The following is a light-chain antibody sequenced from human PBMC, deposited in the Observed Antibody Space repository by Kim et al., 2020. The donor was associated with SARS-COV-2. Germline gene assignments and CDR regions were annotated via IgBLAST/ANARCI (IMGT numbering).Light chain of an antibody. CDR3: QQSYSTPIT. CDR2: AVF. J-gene: IGKJ5*01. V-gene: IGKV1-39*01. Sequence: DIQMTQSPSSLSASVGDRVTITCRASQSIRSYLNWYQQKPGKSPKLLIYAVFSLQSGVPSRFSGSGSGTDFTLTISSLQPEDFASYYCQQSYSTPITFGQGTRLEIK. CDR1: QSIRSY.